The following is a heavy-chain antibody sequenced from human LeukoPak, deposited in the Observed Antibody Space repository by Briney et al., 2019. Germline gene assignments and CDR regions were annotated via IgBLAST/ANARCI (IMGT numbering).Heavy chain of an antibody. Sequence: GGSLRLSCAASGFTFSSYSMHWVRQAPGKGLEWVAVISYDGSNKYYADSVKGRFTISRDNSKNTVYLQMNSLRAEDTAVYYCARDGLGLRRDRQTAMADYWGQGTLVTVSS. CDR1: GFTFSSYS. V-gene: IGHV3-30-3*01. CDR2: ISYDGSNK. CDR3: ARDGLGLRRDRQTAMADY. J-gene: IGHJ4*02. D-gene: IGHD5-18*01.